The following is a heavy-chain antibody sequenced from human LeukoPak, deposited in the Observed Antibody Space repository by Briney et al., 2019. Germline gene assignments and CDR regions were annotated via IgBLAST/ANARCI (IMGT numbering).Heavy chain of an antibody. J-gene: IGHJ4*02. CDR1: GGSISSSSYY. D-gene: IGHD3-22*01. CDR3: ARVSPMTPDY. Sequence: SETLSLTCTVSGGSISSSSYYWGWIRQPPGKGLEWIGSIYYSGSTYYNPSLKSRVTISVDTSKNQFSLKLSSVTAADTAVYYCARVSPMTPDYWGQGSLVTVSS. V-gene: IGHV4-39*01. CDR2: IYYSGST.